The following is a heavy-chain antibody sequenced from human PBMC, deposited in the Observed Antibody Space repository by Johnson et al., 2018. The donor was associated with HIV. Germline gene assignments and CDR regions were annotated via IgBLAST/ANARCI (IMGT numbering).Heavy chain of an antibody. V-gene: IGHV3-7*04. CDR1: GFTFSSYW. Sequence: VQLVESGGGVVQPGRSLRLSCAASGFTFSSYWMSWVRQAPGKGLEWVANIKEDGSEKDYVDSVKGRFTISRDNAKNSLYLQMNSLRAEDTAVYYCARLGIAAARGAFDIWGQGTMVTVSS. CDR2: IKEDGSEK. J-gene: IGHJ3*02. CDR3: ARLGIAAARGAFDI. D-gene: IGHD6-13*01.